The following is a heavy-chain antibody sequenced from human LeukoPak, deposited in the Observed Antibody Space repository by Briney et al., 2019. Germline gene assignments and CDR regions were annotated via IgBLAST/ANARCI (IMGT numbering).Heavy chain of an antibody. Sequence: GASVKVSCKASGYTFTSYYMHWVRQAPGQGLEWMGGIIPIFGTANYAQKFQGRVTITADKSTSTAYMELSSLRSEDTAVYYCARRATNRGLLWFGELGYYFDYWGQGTLVTVSS. D-gene: IGHD3-10*01. V-gene: IGHV1-69*06. CDR2: IIPIFGTA. CDR3: ARRATNRGLLWFGELGYYFDY. CDR1: GYTFTSYY. J-gene: IGHJ4*02.